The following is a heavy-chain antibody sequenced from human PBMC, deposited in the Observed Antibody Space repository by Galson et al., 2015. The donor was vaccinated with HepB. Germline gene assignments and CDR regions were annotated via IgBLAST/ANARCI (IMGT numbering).Heavy chain of an antibody. J-gene: IGHJ4*02. CDR2: ISTSSSFI. Sequence: SLRLSCAASGFTFSRYSMNWVRQAPGKGLEWVSSISTSSSFIYYADSVRGRFTISRDNAKNSLYLQMKSLRAEDTAVYYCARGPGNYDDNSGYYHNFDYWGQGTLVTVSS. D-gene: IGHD3-22*01. CDR3: ARGPGNYDDNSGYYHNFDY. CDR1: GFTFSRYS. V-gene: IGHV3-21*01.